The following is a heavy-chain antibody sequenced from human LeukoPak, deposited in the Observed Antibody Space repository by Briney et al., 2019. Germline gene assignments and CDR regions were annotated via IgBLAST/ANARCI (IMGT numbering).Heavy chain of an antibody. CDR2: ISGSGGDT. CDR3: ARGASGAYYYYGMDV. CDR1: GFTFSSYA. Sequence: GGSLRLSCAASGFTFSSYAMSWVRQAPGKGLEWVSIISGSGGDTYYADSVKGRFTISRDNSKNTLYLQMNSLRAEDTAVYYCARGASGAYYYYGMDVWGQGTTVTVSS. V-gene: IGHV3-23*01. J-gene: IGHJ6*02. D-gene: IGHD2-15*01.